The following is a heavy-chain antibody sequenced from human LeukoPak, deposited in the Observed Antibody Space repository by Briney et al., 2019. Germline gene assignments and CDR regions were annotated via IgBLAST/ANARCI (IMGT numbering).Heavy chain of an antibody. CDR3: ASGGYCGSTSCYPNWFDP. V-gene: IGHV4-59*01. CDR2: ISYSGST. D-gene: IGHD2-2*01. CDR1: GGSITSYH. J-gene: IGHJ5*02. Sequence: SETLSLTCTVSGGSITSYHWSWIRQPPGKGLEWIGCISYSGSTNYNPSLKSRVTISLDTSKNQFSLKLSSVTAADTAVYYCASGGYCGSTSCYPNWFDPWGQGTLVTVSS.